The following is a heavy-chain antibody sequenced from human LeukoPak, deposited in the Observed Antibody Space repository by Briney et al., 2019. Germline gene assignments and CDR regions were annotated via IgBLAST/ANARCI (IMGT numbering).Heavy chain of an antibody. J-gene: IGHJ4*02. CDR3: ARLFRVGANSFDY. D-gene: IGHD1-26*01. CDR1: GFTFSDYY. Sequence: GGSLTLSCAASGFTFSDYYMSWIRQAPGKGLEGVSYISSSGSTIYYADSVKGRFTISRDNANNSLYLQMNSLRREHRAVYWCARLFRVGANSFDYWGEGGLVTVSS. CDR2: ISSSGSTI. V-gene: IGHV3-11*04.